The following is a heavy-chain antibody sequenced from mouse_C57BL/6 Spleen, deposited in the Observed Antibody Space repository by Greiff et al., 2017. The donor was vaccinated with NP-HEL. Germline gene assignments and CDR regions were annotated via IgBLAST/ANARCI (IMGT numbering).Heavy chain of an antibody. J-gene: IGHJ4*01. Sequence: EVKLVESGEGLVKPGGSLKLSCAASGFTFSSYAMSWVRQTPEKRLEWVAYISSGGDYIYYADTVKGRFTISRDNARNTLYLQMSSLKSEDTAMYYCTPYSNYDAMDYWGQGTSVTVSS. D-gene: IGHD2-5*01. CDR2: ISSGGDYI. V-gene: IGHV5-9-1*02. CDR3: TPYSNYDAMDY. CDR1: GFTFSSYA.